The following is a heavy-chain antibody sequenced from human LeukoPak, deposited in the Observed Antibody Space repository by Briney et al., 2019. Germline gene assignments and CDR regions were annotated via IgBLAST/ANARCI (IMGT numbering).Heavy chain of an antibody. CDR1: GFTFSSYW. J-gene: IGHJ4*02. D-gene: IGHD3-22*01. CDR3: ARVWYYYDSSGYYPDY. Sequence: PGGSLRLSCAASGFTFSSYWMSWVRQAPGKGLGGVANIKQDGREKYYLDSVKGRVTIARDNAKNSLYLQMNSLRAEDTAVYYCARVWYYYDSSGYYPDYWGQGTLVTVSS. CDR2: IKQDGREK. V-gene: IGHV3-7*01.